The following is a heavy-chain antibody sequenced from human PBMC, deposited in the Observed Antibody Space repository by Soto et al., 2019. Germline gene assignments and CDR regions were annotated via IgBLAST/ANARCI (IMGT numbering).Heavy chain of an antibody. V-gene: IGHV6-1*01. CDR1: GDSVSSNSAG. D-gene: IGHD5-12*01. CDR2: TYYKSKWFN. Sequence: QVQLQLSGPGLMKPSQTLSLTCAISGDSVSSNSAGWNWVRQTPSRGLEWLGRTYYKSKWFNNYDVSVKSRITIHPDTSQNQFSLQLDSVTPEDTAVYYCARGSWDDVSGHYYMDVWGKGTTVTVSS. J-gene: IGHJ6*03. CDR3: ARGSWDDVSGHYYMDV.